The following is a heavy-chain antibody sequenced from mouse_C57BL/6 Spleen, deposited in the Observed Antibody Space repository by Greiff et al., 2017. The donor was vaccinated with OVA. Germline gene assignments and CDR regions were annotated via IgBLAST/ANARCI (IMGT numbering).Heavy chain of an antibody. D-gene: IGHD2-13*01. CDR3: ARKGDYWYFDV. Sequence: EVKLVESGPELVKPGASVKISCKASGYSFTDYNMNWVKQSTGKSLEWIGVINPNYGTTSYNQKFKGKATLTVDQSSSTAYMQLNSLTSEDSAGYYCARKGDYWYFDVWGTGTTVTVSS. CDR2: INPNYGTT. V-gene: IGHV1-39*01. CDR1: GYSFTDYN. J-gene: IGHJ1*03.